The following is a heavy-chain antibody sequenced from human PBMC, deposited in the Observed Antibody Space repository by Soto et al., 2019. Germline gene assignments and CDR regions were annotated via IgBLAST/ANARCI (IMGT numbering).Heavy chain of an antibody. J-gene: IGHJ4*02. Sequence: EVQLVESGGGLVKPGGSLRLSCAASGFIFSSYSINWVRQAPGKGLEWVSSISSSSSYIYYADSVKGRFTISRDNAKNSLYLQMNSLRAVDTAVYYCARDLVTGTTLYYWGQGTLVTVSS. D-gene: IGHD1-20*01. CDR1: GFIFSSYS. CDR3: ARDLVTGTTLYY. V-gene: IGHV3-21*01. CDR2: ISSSSSYI.